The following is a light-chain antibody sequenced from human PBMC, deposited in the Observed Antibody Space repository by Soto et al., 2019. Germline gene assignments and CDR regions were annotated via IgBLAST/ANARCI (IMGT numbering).Light chain of an antibody. CDR1: QSVSNNY. V-gene: IGKV3-11*01. CDR3: QQRADWPIT. J-gene: IGKJ5*01. CDR2: GAS. Sequence: ENVLTHSPGTLSLSPGERATLSCRASQSVSNNYLAWYQQKPGQAPRLLIYGASNRATGIPARFSGSGSGTDFTLTISSLEPDDFAVYYCQQRADWPITFGQGTRLEI.